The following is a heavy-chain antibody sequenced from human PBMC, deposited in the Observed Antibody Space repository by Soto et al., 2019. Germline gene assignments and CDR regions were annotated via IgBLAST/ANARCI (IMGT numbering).Heavy chain of an antibody. V-gene: IGHV3-23*01. CDR2: ISGSGGST. CDR1: GFTFSNYA. J-gene: IGHJ4*02. Sequence: EVQLLESGGGLVQPGGSLRLSCAASGFTFSNYAVTWVRQAPGKGLEWVSTISGSGGSTYYADSAKGRFTISRDNSKNRVYLQMNSLRAEDTAVYYCAKDQGSSWYEIDYWGQGTLVTVSS. D-gene: IGHD6-13*01. CDR3: AKDQGSSWYEIDY.